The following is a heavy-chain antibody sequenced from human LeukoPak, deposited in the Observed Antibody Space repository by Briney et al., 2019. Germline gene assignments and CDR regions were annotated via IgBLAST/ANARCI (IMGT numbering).Heavy chain of an antibody. J-gene: IGHJ4*02. V-gene: IGHV3-9*01. CDR2: ISWNSGSI. D-gene: IGHD3-9*01. CDR1: GFTFDDYA. Sequence: PGGSLRLSCAASGFTFDDYAMHWVRQAPGKGLEWVSGISWNSGSIGYADSVKGRFTISRDNAKNSLYLQMNSLRAEDTALYYCAKDYDILTGYYGFGTYFDYWGQGTLVTVSS. CDR3: AKDYDILTGYYGFGTYFDY.